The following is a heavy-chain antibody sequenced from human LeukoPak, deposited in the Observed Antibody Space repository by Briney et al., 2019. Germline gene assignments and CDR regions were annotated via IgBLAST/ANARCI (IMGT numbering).Heavy chain of an antibody. D-gene: IGHD2-21*01. Sequence: GGSLRLSCAASGFTFSSYSMNWVRQAPGKGLEWVSSISSSSSYIYYADSVKGRFTISRDNSKNTVYLQMNSLRSEGTAVYYCAKDPYRVIVATGNYLDPWGQGTLVTVSS. CDR3: AKDPYRVIVATGNYLDP. CDR2: ISSSSSYI. V-gene: IGHV3-21*01. J-gene: IGHJ5*02. CDR1: GFTFSSYS.